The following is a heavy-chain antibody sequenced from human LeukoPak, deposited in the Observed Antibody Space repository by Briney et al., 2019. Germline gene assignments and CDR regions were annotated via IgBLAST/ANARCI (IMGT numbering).Heavy chain of an antibody. CDR1: GFTFSGHT. J-gene: IGHJ2*01. CDR2: IRYDGSNQ. Sequence: GGSLRLSCAASGFTFSGHTMHWVRQAPRKGLEWVACIRYDGSNQDYADSVRGRFTISRDNSRNTLYLQMNSLRADDMTVYFFAKALWPGGLGEFFDLWGRGTLFTVSS. CDR3: AKALWPGGLGEFFDL. D-gene: IGHD3-10*01. V-gene: IGHV3-30*02.